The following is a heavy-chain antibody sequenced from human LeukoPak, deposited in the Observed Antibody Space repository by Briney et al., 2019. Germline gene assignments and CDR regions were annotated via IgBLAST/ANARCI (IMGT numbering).Heavy chain of an antibody. D-gene: IGHD6-6*01. Sequence: PSETLSLTCTVSGGSISSSSYYWGWIRQPPGKGLEWIGSIYYSGNTYYNPSLKSRVTISVDTSKNQFSLKLSSVTAADTAVYYCARGIAARPDFDYWGQGTLVTVSS. V-gene: IGHV4-39*07. CDR1: GGSISSSSYY. CDR3: ARGIAARPDFDY. J-gene: IGHJ4*02. CDR2: IYYSGNT.